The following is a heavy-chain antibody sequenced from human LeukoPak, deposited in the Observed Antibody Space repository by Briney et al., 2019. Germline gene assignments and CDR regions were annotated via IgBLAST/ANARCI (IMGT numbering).Heavy chain of an antibody. CDR1: GFTFSSYW. J-gene: IGHJ4*02. D-gene: IGHD1-26*01. V-gene: IGHV3-7*01. CDR2: MNQDGGEK. Sequence: GGSLRLSCAASGFTFSSYWMSWVRQAPGKGLEWVANMNQDGGEKYYVDSVKGRFTISRDNAKNSLFLQMNSLRAEDTAVCYCAREWHATFDYWGQGTLVTISS. CDR3: AREWHATFDY.